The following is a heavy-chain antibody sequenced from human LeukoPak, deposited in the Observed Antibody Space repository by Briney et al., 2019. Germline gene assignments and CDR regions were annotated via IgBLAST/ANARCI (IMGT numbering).Heavy chain of an antibody. J-gene: IGHJ4*02. D-gene: IGHD6-19*01. CDR2: ISYVGSKK. CDR3: AKTPPRFGSGWYEKFEKVSYYFDY. Sequence: PGGSLRLSCAASGFTFNSYGMHWVRQAPGKGLECVSDISYVGSKKYYAVSVKGRFTISRDNSKNTLYLQMNSLRAEDTAVYYCAKTPPRFGSGWYEKFEKVSYYFDYWGQGTLVTVSS. V-gene: IGHV3-30*18. CDR1: GFTFNSYG.